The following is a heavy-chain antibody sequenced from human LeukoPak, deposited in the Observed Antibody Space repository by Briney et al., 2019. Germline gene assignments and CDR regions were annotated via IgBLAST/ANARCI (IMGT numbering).Heavy chain of an antibody. V-gene: IGHV3-64*01. CDR3: ARVRMGATVSNYYYYYMDV. D-gene: IGHD1-26*01. Sequence: GGSLRLSCAASGFSFSSYTMHWVRQAPGKGLEYVSAITSHGGNTHYTNSVKGRFTISRDKSQNTLYLQMGSLRPDDMAVYHCARVRMGATVSNYYYYYMDVWGKGTTVTVSS. J-gene: IGHJ6*03. CDR2: ITSHGGNT. CDR1: GFSFSSYT.